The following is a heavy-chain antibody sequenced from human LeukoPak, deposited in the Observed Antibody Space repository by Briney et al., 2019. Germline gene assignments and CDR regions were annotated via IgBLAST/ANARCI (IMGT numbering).Heavy chain of an antibody. Sequence: SGPTLVKPTQTLTLTCTFSGFSLSTSGMRVSWIRQPPGKAVEWLARIDWDDDKFYSTSLKTRLTISKDTSKNQVVLTMTNMDPVDTATYYCAREPYYYDSSAQNYFDYWGQGTLVTVSS. J-gene: IGHJ4*02. CDR3: AREPYYYDSSAQNYFDY. D-gene: IGHD3-22*01. V-gene: IGHV2-70*04. CDR2: IDWDDDK. CDR1: GFSLSTSGMR.